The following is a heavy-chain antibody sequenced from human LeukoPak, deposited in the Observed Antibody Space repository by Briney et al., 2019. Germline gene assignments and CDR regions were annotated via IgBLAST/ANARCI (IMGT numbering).Heavy chain of an antibody. D-gene: IGHD3-22*01. J-gene: IGHJ5*02. CDR1: GGSISSSSYY. CDR3: ARHQVSGITMIVVVHYNWFDP. V-gene: IGHV4-39*01. CDR2: IYYSGST. Sequence: KTSETLSLTCTVSGGSISSSSYYWGWLRQPPGKGLKWIGSIYYSGSTYYNPSLKSRVTISVDTSKNQFSLKLSSVTAADTAVYYCARHQVSGITMIVVVHYNWFDPWGQGTLVTVSS.